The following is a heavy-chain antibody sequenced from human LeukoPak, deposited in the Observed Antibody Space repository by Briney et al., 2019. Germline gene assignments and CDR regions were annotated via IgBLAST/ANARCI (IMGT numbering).Heavy chain of an antibody. CDR2: FDPEDGET. CDR3: AFLSWTDAFDI. D-gene: IGHD6-13*01. J-gene: IGHJ3*02. V-gene: IGHV1-24*01. CDR1: GYTLTELS. Sequence: ASVKVSCKVSGYTLTELSMHWVRQTPGTGLEWMGGFDPEDGETLYAQKFQCRISMTEDTSTDTAYLELSGLTSENTAVYYCAFLSWTDAFDIWGRGTLVTVSS.